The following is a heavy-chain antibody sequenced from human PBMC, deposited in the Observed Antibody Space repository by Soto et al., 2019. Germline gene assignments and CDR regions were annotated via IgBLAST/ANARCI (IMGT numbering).Heavy chain of an antibody. CDR3: ARGRRPDYDFWSGRHDAFDI. V-gene: IGHV4-34*01. J-gene: IGHJ3*02. Sequence: QVQLQQWGAGLLKPSETLSLTCALYGGSLSGYYWSWIRQPPGKGLEWIGEINVDGSTNYNPSLTSRVIISVDTSQHQFSLKVTSVTAADTAVYYCARGRRPDYDFWSGRHDAFDIWGQGTMVTVSS. CDR2: INVDGST. D-gene: IGHD3-3*01. CDR1: GGSLSGYY.